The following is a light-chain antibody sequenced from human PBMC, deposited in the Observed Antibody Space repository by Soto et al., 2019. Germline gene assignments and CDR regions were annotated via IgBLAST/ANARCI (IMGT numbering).Light chain of an antibody. CDR1: QSISSW. CDR3: QQYNTYPWA. CDR2: DAS. Sequence: DIQVTQSPSTLSASVGDRVTFTCRASQSISSWLAWYQQKPGKAPKLLLYDASTLQSGVPSRFSGIASATDSTLTTSPLLTYDFATYYYQQYNTYPWACGQGTKVEIK. V-gene: IGKV1-5*01. J-gene: IGKJ1*01.